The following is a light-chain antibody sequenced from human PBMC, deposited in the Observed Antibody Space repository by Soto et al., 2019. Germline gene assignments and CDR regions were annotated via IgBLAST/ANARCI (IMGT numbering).Light chain of an antibody. J-gene: IGLJ2*01. Sequence: QSALTQPASVSGSPGQSITISCTGTSSDVGGYNYVSWYQQYPGKAPKLMIYDVGNRPSGVSNRFSGSKSGNTASLTISGLQAEDEADYYCSSYTSSSTLLFGGGTKVTVL. CDR3: SSYTSSSTLL. V-gene: IGLV2-14*03. CDR1: SSDVGGYNY. CDR2: DVG.